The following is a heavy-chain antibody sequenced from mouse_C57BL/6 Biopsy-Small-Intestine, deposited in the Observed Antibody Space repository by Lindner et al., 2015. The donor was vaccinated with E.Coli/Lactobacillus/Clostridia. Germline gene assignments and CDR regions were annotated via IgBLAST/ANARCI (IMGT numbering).Heavy chain of an antibody. V-gene: IGHV1-85*01. CDR3: ARFYYDYDWYFDV. Sequence: VQLQESGPELVKPGASVKLSCTASGYTFTSYDINWVKQRPGQGLEWIGWIYPRDGSTKYNEKFKGKATLTVDTSSSTAYMELHSLTSEDSAVYFCARFYYDYDWYFDVWGTGTTVTVSS. CDR2: IYPRDGST. CDR1: GYTFTSYD. J-gene: IGHJ1*03. D-gene: IGHD2-4*01.